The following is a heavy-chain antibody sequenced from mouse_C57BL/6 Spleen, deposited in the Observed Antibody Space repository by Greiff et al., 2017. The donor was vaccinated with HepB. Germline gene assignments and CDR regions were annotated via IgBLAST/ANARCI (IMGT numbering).Heavy chain of an antibody. J-gene: IGHJ1*03. V-gene: IGHV1-22*01. CDR1: GYTFTDYN. D-gene: IGHD1-1*01. Sequence: EVQLQQSGPELVKPGASVKMSCKASGYTFTDYNMHWVKQSHGKSLEWIGYINPNNGGTSYNQKFKGKATLTVNKSSITAYMELRSLTSEDSAVYYCATSYYYGSIYWYFDVWGTWTTVTVSS. CDR3: ATSYYYGSIYWYFDV. CDR2: INPNNGGT.